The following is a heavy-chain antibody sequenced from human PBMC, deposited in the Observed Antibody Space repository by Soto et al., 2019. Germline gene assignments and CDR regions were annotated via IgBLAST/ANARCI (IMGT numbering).Heavy chain of an antibody. CDR1: GYSFTAYW. CDR3: TRPASSSFYHFDF. CDR2: IDPSDSYV. Sequence: GESLKISCQASGYSFTAYWITWVRQMPGKGLEWMATIDPSDSYVDHSPSFRGHVTFSVDRSITTVYLQWNSLKASDSAMYFCTRPASSSFYHFDFWGQGALVTVSS. J-gene: IGHJ4*02. D-gene: IGHD2-2*01. V-gene: IGHV5-10-1*01.